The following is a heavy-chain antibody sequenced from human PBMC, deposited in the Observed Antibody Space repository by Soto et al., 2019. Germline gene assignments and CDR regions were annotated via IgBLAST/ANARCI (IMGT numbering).Heavy chain of an antibody. CDR3: AKAYYGDYDHFDY. Sequence: EVQLVESGGGLVQPGRSLRLSCAASGFTFDDYAMHWVRQAPGKGLEWVSGISWNSGSIGYADSVKGRFTISRDNAKNSLYLQMNSLRAEDTALYYCAKAYYGDYDHFDYWGQGTLVTVSS. D-gene: IGHD4-17*01. CDR2: ISWNSGSI. J-gene: IGHJ4*02. CDR1: GFTFDDYA. V-gene: IGHV3-9*01.